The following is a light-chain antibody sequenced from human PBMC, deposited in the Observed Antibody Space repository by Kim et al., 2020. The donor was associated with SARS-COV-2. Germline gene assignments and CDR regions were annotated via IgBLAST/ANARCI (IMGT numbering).Light chain of an antibody. CDR1: HHMMNE. J-gene: IGKJ5*01. Sequence: GERITITARAGHHMMNELVSYQQHPRRAPNRLLYGRSTLQSGVASTFSGSGSGTEFTPTISSGQPEDFATYFCLQHSTCQITFGQGTRLEIK. CDR3: LQHSTCQIT. V-gene: IGKV1-17*01. CDR2: GRS.